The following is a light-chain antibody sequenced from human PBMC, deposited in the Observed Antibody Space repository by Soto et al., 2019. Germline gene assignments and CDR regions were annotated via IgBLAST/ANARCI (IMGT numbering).Light chain of an antibody. CDR3: QHYSNSPLPLDA. J-gene: IGKJ2*01. CDR1: QSVTSNY. V-gene: IGKV3-20*01. CDR2: NAF. Sequence: EIVLTQSPGTLSLSPGERATLFCRASQSVTSNYLAWYQQKPGQAPRLLIYNAFLRAAGIPDRFSGSGSGTDFTLTISSLEPEDFAMYYCQHYSNSPLPLDAFGQGTNLEIK.